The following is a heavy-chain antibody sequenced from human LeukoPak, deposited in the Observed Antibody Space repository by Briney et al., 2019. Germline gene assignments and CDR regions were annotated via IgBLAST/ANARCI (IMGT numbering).Heavy chain of an antibody. V-gene: IGHV3-72*01. CDR2: IRPKGNAYTT. J-gene: IGHJ4*02. D-gene: IGHD6-19*01. CDR1: GFTFSSYY. Sequence: PGGSLRLSCAASGFTFSSYYMDWVRQAPGKGLEWVGRIRPKGNAYTTEYAAAVKGRFSISRDDSKNSLYLLMNSLKTEDTAVYYCARVTLAGGGYFDCWGQGTLVTVSS. CDR3: ARVTLAGGGYFDC.